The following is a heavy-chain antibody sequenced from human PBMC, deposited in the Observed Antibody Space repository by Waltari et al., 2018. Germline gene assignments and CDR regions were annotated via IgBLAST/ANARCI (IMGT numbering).Heavy chain of an antibody. V-gene: IGHV4-39*02. CDR1: GDSISSGSYY. CDR2: VYYSWSVCSDGKT. J-gene: IGHJ1*01. CDR3: ARDQEFYQH. Sequence: QPQLQESGPGLVKPSETLSLTCTVSGDSISSGSYYWGWIRQSPGKGLEWIGSVYYSWSVCSDGKTYQNPSLKGRVTISIDLSKNEFSLKRESVTAADAAVYFCARDQEFYQHWGQGTLVTVSS.